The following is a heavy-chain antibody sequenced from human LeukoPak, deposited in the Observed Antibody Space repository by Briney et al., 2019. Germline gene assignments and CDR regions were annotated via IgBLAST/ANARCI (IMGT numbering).Heavy chain of an antibody. D-gene: IGHD1-1*01. CDR2: INTNSGGT. Sequence: ASVKVSCKASGYTFTGNYIHWVRQPPAQGLEWMGWINTNSGGTDYAQKFQGRVSMTRDTSISTAYMEVSSLRSDDTAVFFCGRVNDGLEYHSFDYWGQGTLVTVSS. V-gene: IGHV1-2*02. CDR3: GRVNDGLEYHSFDY. CDR1: GYTFTGNY. J-gene: IGHJ4*02.